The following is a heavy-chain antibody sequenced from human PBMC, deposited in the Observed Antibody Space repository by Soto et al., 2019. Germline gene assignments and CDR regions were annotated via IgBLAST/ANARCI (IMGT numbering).Heavy chain of an antibody. V-gene: IGHV4-59*01. CDR2: IYYSGST. D-gene: IGHD3-10*01. CDR1: GGSISSYY. Sequence: SETLSLTCTVSGGSISSYYWSWIRQPPGKGLEWIGYIYYSGSTNYNPSLKSRVTISVDTSKNQFSLKLSSVTAADTAVYYCARYVEITMVRGVEYYYYYMDVWGKGTTVT. CDR3: ARYVEITMVRGVEYYYYYMDV. J-gene: IGHJ6*03.